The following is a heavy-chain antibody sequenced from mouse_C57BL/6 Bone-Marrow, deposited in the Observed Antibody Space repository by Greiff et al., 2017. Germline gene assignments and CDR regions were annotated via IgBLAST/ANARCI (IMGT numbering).Heavy chain of an antibody. J-gene: IGHJ2*01. V-gene: IGHV1-81*01. CDR1: GYTFTSYG. CDR2: IYPRSGNT. D-gene: IGHD2-3*01. Sequence: QVQLQQSGAELARPGASVKLSCKASGYTFTSYGISWVKQRTGQGLEWIGEIYPRSGNTYYNEKFKGKATLTADKSSSTAYMELRSLTSEDSAVYFCARDDGYPDYWGQGTTLTVSS. CDR3: ARDDGYPDY.